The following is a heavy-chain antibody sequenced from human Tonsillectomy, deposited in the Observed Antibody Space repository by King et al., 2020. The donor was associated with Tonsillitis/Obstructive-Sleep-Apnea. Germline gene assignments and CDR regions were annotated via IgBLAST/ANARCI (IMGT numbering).Heavy chain of an antibody. V-gene: IGHV3-43*01. CDR3: AKDGHHCSSNSCYRNYYMDV. CDR2: ISWDGGST. Sequence: VQLVESGGVVVQPGGSLRLSCAASGFTFDDYTMHWVRQAPGKGLEWVSLISWDGGSTYYADSVKGRFTISRDNSKNSLYLQMNSLRTEDTALYYCAKDGHHCSSNSCYRNYYMDVWGKGTTVTVSS. CDR1: GFTFDDYT. D-gene: IGHD2-2*01. J-gene: IGHJ6*03.